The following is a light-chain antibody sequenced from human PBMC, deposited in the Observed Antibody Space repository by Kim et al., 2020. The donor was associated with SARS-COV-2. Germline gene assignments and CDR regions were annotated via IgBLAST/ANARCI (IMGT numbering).Light chain of an antibody. J-gene: IGKJ1*01. CDR1: QSVSSSY. V-gene: IGKV3-20*01. CDR2: GAP. Sequence: LAPRERASLPCRARQSVSSSYLAWYQQRPDQAPRYLIYGAPSRATGIPDRFSGSGSGTDFTLAISRLGPEDFAVYYCQQYGSSATFGQGTKVDIK. CDR3: QQYGSSAT.